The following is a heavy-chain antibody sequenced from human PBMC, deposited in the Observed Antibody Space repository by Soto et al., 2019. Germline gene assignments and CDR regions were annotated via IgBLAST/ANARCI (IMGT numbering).Heavy chain of an antibody. Sequence: QVQLQQSGPGLVEPSQTLPFTSTSPVPSLRGVFSPWPWSGQSPGRGRGGIGNVFHIGSVLYNPSLKSRLHISVDTSKNQFSLRLTSVTAADTAVYFCAREDDGGDRDYYGLDVWGQGTTVTVSS. CDR1: VPSLRGVFSP. V-gene: IGHV4-30-4*08. D-gene: IGHD2-21*02. CDR3: AREDDGGDRDYYGLDV. J-gene: IGHJ6*02. CDR2: VFHIGSV.